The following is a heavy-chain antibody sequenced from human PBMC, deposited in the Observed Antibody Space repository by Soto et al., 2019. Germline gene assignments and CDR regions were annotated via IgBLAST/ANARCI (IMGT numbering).Heavy chain of an antibody. V-gene: IGHV1-69*02. J-gene: IGHJ6*02. CDR1: GGDFLSYT. CDR2: IIPILDVA. CDR3: AQMWFGELWHGMDV. Sequence: QLVQSGAEVKRPGSSVKVSCKASGGDFLSYTISWVRQVPGQGPEWMGTIIPILDVAKNAQKFQGRVAITADKATSTFYMELRSLRSDDTAVYYCAQMWFGELWHGMDVWGQGTTITVSS. D-gene: IGHD3-10*01.